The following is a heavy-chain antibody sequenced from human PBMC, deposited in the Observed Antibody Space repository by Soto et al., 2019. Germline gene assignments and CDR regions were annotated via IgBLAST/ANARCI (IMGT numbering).Heavy chain of an antibody. D-gene: IGHD2-2*01. Sequence: EVQLVESGGGLVKPGGSLRLSCAASGFTFSSYSMNWVRQAPGQGLEGVSSISSSSSYIYSADSVKGRFTISRDNAKNLLYLQMNSLRAEDTAVYYCAGVVPAAIYYYYGMDVWGQGTTVTVSS. J-gene: IGHJ6*02. V-gene: IGHV3-21*01. CDR1: GFTFSSYS. CDR2: ISSSSSYI. CDR3: AGVVPAAIYYYYGMDV.